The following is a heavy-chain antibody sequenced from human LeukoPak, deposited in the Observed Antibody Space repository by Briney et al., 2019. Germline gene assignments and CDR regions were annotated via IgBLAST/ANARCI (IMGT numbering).Heavy chain of an antibody. J-gene: IGHJ4*02. CDR1: GVTLSNYA. D-gene: IGHD4-17*01. CDR2: ISFDGSNK. V-gene: IGHV3-30*04. Sequence: GGSLRLSCTASGVTLSNYAMRWVRRPPGRGLEWVAVISFDGSNKYYGDSVEGRFSVSRDNSKNTLYLQMDSLRPDDTAIYYCATDYGDYEPIDYWGQGTLVTVSS. CDR3: ATDYGDYEPIDY.